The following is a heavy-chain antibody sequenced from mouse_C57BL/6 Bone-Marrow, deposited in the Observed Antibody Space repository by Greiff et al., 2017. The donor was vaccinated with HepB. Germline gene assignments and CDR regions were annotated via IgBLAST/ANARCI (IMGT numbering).Heavy chain of an antibody. CDR3: AREGDLYYFDY. D-gene: IGHD3-3*01. Sequence: VQLQESGPELVKPGASVKISCKASGYAFSSSWMNWVKQRPGKGLEWIGRIYPGDGDTNYNGKFKGKATLTADKSSSTAYMQLSSLTSEDSAVYFCAREGDLYYFDYWGQGTTLTVSS. CDR1: GYAFSSSW. J-gene: IGHJ2*01. CDR2: IYPGDGDT. V-gene: IGHV1-82*01.